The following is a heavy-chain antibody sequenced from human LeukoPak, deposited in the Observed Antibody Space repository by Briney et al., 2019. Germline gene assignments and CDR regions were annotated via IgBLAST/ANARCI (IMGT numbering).Heavy chain of an antibody. J-gene: IGHJ4*02. Sequence: PSETLSLTCTVSGGSISSYYWSWIRQPAGKGLEWIGRIYTSGSTNYNPSLKSRVTMSVDTSKNQFSLKLSSVTAADTAVYYCASLHCSGGSCYLDYWGQGTLVTVSS. D-gene: IGHD2-15*01. V-gene: IGHV4-4*07. CDR1: GGSISSYY. CDR3: ASLHCSGGSCYLDY. CDR2: IYTSGST.